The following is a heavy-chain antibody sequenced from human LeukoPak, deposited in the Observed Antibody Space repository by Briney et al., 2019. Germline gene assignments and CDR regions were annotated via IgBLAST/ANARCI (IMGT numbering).Heavy chain of an antibody. J-gene: IGHJ4*02. CDR2: FTGGDGSA. V-gene: IGHV3-23*01. CDR1: GGSISSGGYY. Sequence: ETLSLTCTVSGGSISSGGYYWSWVRQAPGKGLEWVSTFTGGDGSAYYADSVKGRFTISRDNSKNTLYLQMNSLRAEDTALYYCAKEGFDYWGQGTLVTVSS. CDR3: AKEGFDY.